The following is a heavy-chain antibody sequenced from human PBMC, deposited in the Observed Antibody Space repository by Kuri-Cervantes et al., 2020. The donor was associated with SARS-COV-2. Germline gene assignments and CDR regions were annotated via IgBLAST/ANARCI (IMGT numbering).Heavy chain of an antibody. CDR1: GGSISSYY. Sequence: SETLSLTCTVSGGSISSYYWSWIRQPAGKGLEWIGYIYYSGSTNYNPSLKSRVTISVDTSKNQFSLKLSSVTAADTAVYYCTTMVRGALDYWGQGTLVTVSS. D-gene: IGHD3-10*01. V-gene: IGHV4-59*01. CDR2: IYYSGST. J-gene: IGHJ4*02. CDR3: TTMVRGALDY.